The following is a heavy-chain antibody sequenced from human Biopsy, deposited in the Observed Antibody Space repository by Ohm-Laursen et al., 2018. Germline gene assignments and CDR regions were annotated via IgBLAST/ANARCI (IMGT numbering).Heavy chain of an antibody. D-gene: IGHD3-3*01. CDR2: IITFFRTV. CDR1: GGTFSNSA. CDR3: ATPFQYYDSWGGYPPFDH. Sequence: SVKVSCKVSGGTFSNSAISWVRQAPGQGLEWMGGIITFFRTVNYAQNFQGRVSITADKSTTTAYMELSNLKSEDTAVYYCATPFQYYDSWGGYPPFDHWGQGTLVTVSS. J-gene: IGHJ4*02. V-gene: IGHV1-69*06.